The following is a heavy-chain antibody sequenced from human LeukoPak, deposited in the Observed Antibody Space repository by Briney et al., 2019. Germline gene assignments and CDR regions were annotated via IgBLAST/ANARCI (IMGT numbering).Heavy chain of an antibody. Sequence: GASVKVSCKASGYTFTGYYMHWVRQAPGQGLEWMGWINPNSGGTNYAQKFQGRVTMTRNTSISTAYMELSRLRSDDTAVYYCARDPSVGCSGYGIFFDYWGQGTLVTVSS. CDR2: INPNSGGT. V-gene: IGHV1-2*02. J-gene: IGHJ4*02. CDR1: GYTFTGYY. D-gene: IGHD5-12*01. CDR3: ARDPSVGCSGYGIFFDY.